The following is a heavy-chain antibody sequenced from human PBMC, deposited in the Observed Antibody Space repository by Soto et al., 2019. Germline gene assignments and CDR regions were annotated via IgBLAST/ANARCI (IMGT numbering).Heavy chain of an antibody. CDR2: IYYSGST. V-gene: IGHV4-30-4*01. D-gene: IGHD3-10*01. CDR3: AREGRNYYGSGSYYTYFQH. CDR1: GSSISSGDYY. J-gene: IGHJ1*01. Sequence: SETLSLTCTVSGSSISSGDYYWSWIRQPPGNGLEWIGYIYYSGSTYYNPSLKSRVTISVDTSKNQFSLKLRSVTAADTAVYYCAREGRNYYGSGSYYTYFQHWGQGTLVTVS.